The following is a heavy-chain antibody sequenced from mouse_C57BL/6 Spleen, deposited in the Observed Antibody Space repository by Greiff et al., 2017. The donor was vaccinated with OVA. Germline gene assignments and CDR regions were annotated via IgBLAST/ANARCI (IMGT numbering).Heavy chain of an antibody. D-gene: IGHD2-3*01. CDR3: ARLGDGYYGFAY. CDR2: INPNNGGT. J-gene: IGHJ3*01. V-gene: IGHV1-26*01. Sequence: VQLQQSGPELVKPGASVKISCKASGYTFTDYYMNWVKQSHGKSLEWIGDINPNNGGTSYNQKFKGKATLTVDKSSSTAYMELRSLTSEDSAVYYCARLGDGYYGFAYWGQGTLVTVSA. CDR1: GYTFTDYY.